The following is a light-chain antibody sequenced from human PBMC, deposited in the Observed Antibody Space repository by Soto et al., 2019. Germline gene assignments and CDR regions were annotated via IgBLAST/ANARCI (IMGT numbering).Light chain of an antibody. CDR3: QQSYSTLSIT. V-gene: IGKV1-39*01. J-gene: IGKJ5*01. CDR2: AAS. CDR1: ESISRH. Sequence: DIQMTQSPSSLSASVGDRVTITCRASESISRHLNWNQQKPGKAPNLLIYAASSLQNGVPSRFSGSGSGTDFTLTISNLQPEDFATYYCQQSYSTLSITFGQGTRLEMK.